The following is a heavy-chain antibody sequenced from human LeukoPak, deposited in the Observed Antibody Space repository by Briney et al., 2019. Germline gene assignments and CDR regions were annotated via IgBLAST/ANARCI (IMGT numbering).Heavy chain of an antibody. D-gene: IGHD3-22*01. CDR2: IYTSGST. Sequence: SESLSLTCTVSGGSISSYYWSWIRQPAGKGLEWIGRIYTSGSTNYNPSLKSRVTISVDTSKNQFSLNLTSVTAADTAMYYCARDSSGYQVYDFWGQGTLVTVSS. CDR3: ARDSSGYQVYDF. J-gene: IGHJ4*02. V-gene: IGHV4-4*07. CDR1: GGSISSYY.